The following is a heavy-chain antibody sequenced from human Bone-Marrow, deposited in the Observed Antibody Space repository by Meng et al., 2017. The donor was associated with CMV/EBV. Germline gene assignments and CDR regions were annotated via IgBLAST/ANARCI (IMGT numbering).Heavy chain of an antibody. CDR1: GGSISSSNW. J-gene: IGHJ5*02. CDR2: IYHSGST. Sequence: SETLSLTCAVSGGSISSSNWWSWVRHPPGKGLEWIGEIYHSGSTNYNPSLKSRVTISVDKAKNQFSLKLSSVTAADTAVYYCASRRGYSGYDRRGGWFDPWGQGTLVTVPS. V-gene: IGHV4-4*02. D-gene: IGHD5-12*01. CDR3: ASRRGYSGYDRRGGWFDP.